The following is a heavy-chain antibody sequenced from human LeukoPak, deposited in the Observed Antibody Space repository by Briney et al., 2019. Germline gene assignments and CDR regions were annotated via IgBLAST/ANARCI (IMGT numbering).Heavy chain of an antibody. Sequence: GGSLRLSCAASGFTFSSYGMHWVRQAPGKGLEWVAVIWYDGSNKYYADSVKGRFTISRDNSKNTLYLQMNSLRAEDTAVYYCAKDRLHCSSTSCDSFYFQHWGQGTLVTVSP. CDR2: IWYDGSNK. V-gene: IGHV3-33*06. J-gene: IGHJ1*01. CDR3: AKDRLHCSSTSCDSFYFQH. D-gene: IGHD2-2*01. CDR1: GFTFSSYG.